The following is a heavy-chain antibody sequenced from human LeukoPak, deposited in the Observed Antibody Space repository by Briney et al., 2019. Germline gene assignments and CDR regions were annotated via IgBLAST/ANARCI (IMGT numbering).Heavy chain of an antibody. V-gene: IGHV4-39*07. Sequence: SETLSLTCIVSGGSISTTNYYWGWIRQSPGKGLEWFGCVYYSGSTYYNPSLRSRVTISVDKSKNQFSLKLSSVTAADTAVYYCARLSLKVLEWSPTKGKETHYFDSWGQGTLVTVSS. CDR2: VYYSGST. J-gene: IGHJ4*02. CDR1: GGSISTTNYY. CDR3: ARLSLKVLEWSPTKGKETHYFDS. D-gene: IGHD3-3*01.